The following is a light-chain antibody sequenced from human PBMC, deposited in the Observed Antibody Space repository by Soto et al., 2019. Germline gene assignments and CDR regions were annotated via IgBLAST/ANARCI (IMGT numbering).Light chain of an antibody. CDR1: SGSIASNY. J-gene: IGLJ2*01. CDR2: EDN. V-gene: IGLV6-57*04. Sequence: NFLLTQPHSVSESPGKTVTISCTRSSGSIASNYVQWYQQRPGSAPTPVIYEDNDRPSGVPDRFSGSIDSSSNSASLTISGLKTDDDADYYCQSYHSGNVVFGGGTKLTVL. CDR3: QSYHSGNVV.